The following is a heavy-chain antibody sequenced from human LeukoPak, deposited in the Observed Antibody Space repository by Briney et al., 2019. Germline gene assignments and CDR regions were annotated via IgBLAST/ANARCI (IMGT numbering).Heavy chain of an antibody. J-gene: IGHJ3*02. CDR1: GGSISSYY. Sequence: SETLSLTCTVSGGSISSYYWSWIRQPPGKGREWIGYIYYSGSTNYNPSLKSRVTISVDTSKNQFSLKLSSVTAADTAVYYCARTGYSGYGDAFDIWGQGTMVTVSS. CDR2: IYYSGST. D-gene: IGHD5-12*01. V-gene: IGHV4-59*01. CDR3: ARTGYSGYGDAFDI.